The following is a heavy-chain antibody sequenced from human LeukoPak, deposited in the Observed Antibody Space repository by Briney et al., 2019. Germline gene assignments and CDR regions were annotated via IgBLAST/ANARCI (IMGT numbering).Heavy chain of an antibody. J-gene: IGHJ4*02. D-gene: IGHD3-22*01. CDR3: ARGGWGLLLYYFDY. CDR2: INPNSGGT. CDR1: GYSFTDYY. Sequence: ASVKVSCKASGYSFTDYYMHWVRQAPGQGLEGMGWINPNSGGTNYAQKFQGRVTMTRDTSISTAYMELSRLRSDDTAVYYCARGGWGLLLYYFDYWGQGTLVTVSS. V-gene: IGHV1-2*02.